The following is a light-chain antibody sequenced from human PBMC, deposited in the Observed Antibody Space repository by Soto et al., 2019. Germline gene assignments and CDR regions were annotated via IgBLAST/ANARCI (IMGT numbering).Light chain of an antibody. CDR3: QQYGSSPPIT. V-gene: IGKV3-20*01. CDR2: GAS. CDR1: QSVSSSY. J-gene: IGKJ5*01. Sequence: EIVLTQSPGTPALSPGEGGNLPCRGRQSVSSSYLAWYQQKPRQAPRLLIYGASSRTAGIPDRFSGSGSGTDFTLTISRLETADFAVYYCQQYGSSPPITFGQGTRLEIK.